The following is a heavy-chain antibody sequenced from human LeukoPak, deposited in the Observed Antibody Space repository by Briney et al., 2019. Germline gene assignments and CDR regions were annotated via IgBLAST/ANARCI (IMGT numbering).Heavy chain of an antibody. Sequence: GGSLRLSCAASGFTLGSYWMTWVRQAPRKGLEWAAAIKEDGSETYYVDSVKGRFTIFRDNAKNSLYLQMSSLRAEDTAVYYCARTTYGDYWGQGTLVTVSS. V-gene: IGHV3-7*02. CDR2: IKEDGSET. CDR1: GFTLGSYW. D-gene: IGHD1-1*01. CDR3: ARTTYGDY. J-gene: IGHJ4*02.